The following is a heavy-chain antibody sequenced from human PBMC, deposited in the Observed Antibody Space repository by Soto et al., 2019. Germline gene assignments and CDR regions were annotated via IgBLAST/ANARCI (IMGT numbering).Heavy chain of an antibody. Sequence: QVQLVQSGAEVKKPGASVKVSCKASGYTFTRHGINWVRQAPGQGLEWLGWVNPYNGNTKYPQKVQGRVTMTTDTSTSTAYMDLRSLRSDDTAVYYCERGPTSSRVDYWGQGTLVTVSS. D-gene: IGHD2-2*01. CDR3: ERGPTSSRVDY. CDR2: VNPYNGNT. J-gene: IGHJ4*02. CDR1: GYTFTRHG. V-gene: IGHV1-18*01.